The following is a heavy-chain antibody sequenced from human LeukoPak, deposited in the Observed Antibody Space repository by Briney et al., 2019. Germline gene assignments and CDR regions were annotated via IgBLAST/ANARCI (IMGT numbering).Heavy chain of an antibody. Sequence: PSETLSLTCTVSGASISSSSYYWGWIRQPPGKGLEWIGSIYYSGSTYYNPSLKSRVTISVDTSKNQFSLKLSSVTAADTAVYYCARVPEYYYYMDVWGKGTTVTISS. J-gene: IGHJ6*03. V-gene: IGHV4-39*01. CDR2: IYYSGST. D-gene: IGHD1-14*01. CDR3: ARVPEYYYYMDV. CDR1: GASISSSSYY.